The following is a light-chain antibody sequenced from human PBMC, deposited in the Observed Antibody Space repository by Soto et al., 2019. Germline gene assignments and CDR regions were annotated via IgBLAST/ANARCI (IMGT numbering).Light chain of an antibody. CDR1: QSISSW. J-gene: IGKJ1*01. CDR2: DAS. Sequence: DIQMTQSPSTLSASVGDRVTITCRASQSISSWLAWYQQKPGKAPKLLIYDASSLESGVPSRFSGSGSGTEFTLTTSSLQPDDFATYYCQQYNSYCTVGQGTKVDSK. CDR3: QQYNSYCT. V-gene: IGKV1-5*01.